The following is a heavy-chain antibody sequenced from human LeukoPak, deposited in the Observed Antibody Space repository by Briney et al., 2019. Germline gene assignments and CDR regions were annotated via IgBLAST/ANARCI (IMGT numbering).Heavy chain of an antibody. D-gene: IGHD3-10*01. CDR2: INHSGNT. V-gene: IGHV4-34*01. CDR1: GGSFSGYY. Sequence: SETLSLTCAVYGGSFSGYYWSWIRQPPGKGLEWIGEINHSGNTNYNPSLKSRVTISVDTSRNQLSLKLTSVTAADTAVYYCARDESTGSGWGQGTLVTVSS. CDR3: ARDESTGSG. J-gene: IGHJ4*02.